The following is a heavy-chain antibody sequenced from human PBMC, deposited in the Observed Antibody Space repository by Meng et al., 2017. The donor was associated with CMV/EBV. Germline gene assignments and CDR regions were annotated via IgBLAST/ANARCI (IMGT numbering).Heavy chain of an antibody. D-gene: IGHD1-26*01. J-gene: IGHJ4*02. CDR1: GGSISSSSYY. CDR2: LYYTGST. CDR3: ARQGGASPTTGVF. V-gene: IGHV4-39*01. Sequence: SETLSSTCTVSGGSISSSSYYWGWVRQPPGQGFEWIGSLYYTGSTYYNTSLGSRVTMSVDTSRNQFSLKLSSVTAADTAVYYCARQGGASPTTGVFWGPGILVTVSS.